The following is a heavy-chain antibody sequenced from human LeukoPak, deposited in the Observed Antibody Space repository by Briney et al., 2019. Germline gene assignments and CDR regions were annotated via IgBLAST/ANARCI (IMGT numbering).Heavy chain of an antibody. CDR2: INHSGST. Sequence: SETLSLTCAVYGGSFSGYYWSWIRQPPGKGLEWIGEINHSGSTNYNPSLKSRVTISVDTSKNQFSLKLSSVTAADTAVYYCARTPRIYYYDSSGYPLSTPFDYWGQGTLVTVSS. D-gene: IGHD3-22*01. J-gene: IGHJ4*02. CDR1: GGSFSGYY. CDR3: ARTPRIYYYDSSGYPLSTPFDY. V-gene: IGHV4-34*01.